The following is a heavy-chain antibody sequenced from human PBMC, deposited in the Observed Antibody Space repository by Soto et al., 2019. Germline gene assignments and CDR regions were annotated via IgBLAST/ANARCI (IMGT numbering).Heavy chain of an antibody. CDR1: GGSFSGYY. CDR3: ARMSPDINWFDP. J-gene: IGHJ5*02. V-gene: IGHV4-34*01. Sequence: QVQLQQWGAGLLKASETLSLTCAVYGGSFSGYYWSWIRQPPGKGLEWIGEINHSGSTNYNPSLKSRVTISVDTSKNQFSLKLSSVTAADTAVYYCARMSPDINWFDPWGQGTLVTVSS. CDR2: INHSGST.